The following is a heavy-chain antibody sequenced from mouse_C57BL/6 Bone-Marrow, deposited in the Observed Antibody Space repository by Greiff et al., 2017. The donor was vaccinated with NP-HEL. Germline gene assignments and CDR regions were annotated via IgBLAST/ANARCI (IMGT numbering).Heavy chain of an antibody. Sequence: QVQLLQPGAELVRPGTSVKLSCKASGYTFTSYWMHWVKQRPGQGLEWIGVIDPSDSYTNYNQKFKGKATLTVDTSSSTAYMQLSSLTSEDSAVYYCARDYYGSSYYFDYWGQGTTLTVSS. D-gene: IGHD1-1*01. J-gene: IGHJ2*01. V-gene: IGHV1-59*01. CDR2: IDPSDSYT. CDR1: GYTFTSYW. CDR3: ARDYYGSSYYFDY.